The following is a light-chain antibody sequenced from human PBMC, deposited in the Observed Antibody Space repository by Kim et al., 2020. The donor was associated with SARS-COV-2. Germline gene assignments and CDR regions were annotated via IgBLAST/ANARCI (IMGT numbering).Light chain of an antibody. J-gene: IGLJ1*01. CDR1: SSNIGNNT. CDR2: SDN. CDR3: AAWDDSLNGFYV. Sequence: QSVLTQPPSASGTPGQRVTISCAGSSSNIGNNTVNWYQQLPGTAPKLLVYSDNLRPSGVPDRFSGSKSGTSASLAISGLQSEDESDYFCAAWDDSLNGFYVFGTGTQLTVL. V-gene: IGLV1-44*01.